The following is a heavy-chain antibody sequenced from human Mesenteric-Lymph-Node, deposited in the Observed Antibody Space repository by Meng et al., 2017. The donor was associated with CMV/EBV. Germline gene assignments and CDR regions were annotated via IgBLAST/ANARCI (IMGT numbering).Heavy chain of an antibody. V-gene: IGHV4-39*01. CDR1: GGSISSSSYY. CDR3: ARIVYYYDSSGYFYPTGVY. Sequence: PETLSLTCTVSGGSISSSSYYWGWIRQPPGKGLEWIGSIYYSGSTYYNPSLKSRVTISVDTSKNQFSLKLSSVTAADTAVYYCARIVYYYDSSGYFYPTGVYWGQGTLVTVSX. CDR2: IYYSGST. D-gene: IGHD3-22*01. J-gene: IGHJ4*02.